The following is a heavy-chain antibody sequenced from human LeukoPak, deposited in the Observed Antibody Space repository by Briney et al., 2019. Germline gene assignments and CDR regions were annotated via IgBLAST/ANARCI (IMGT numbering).Heavy chain of an antibody. J-gene: IGHJ4*02. CDR3: ARENSGLDY. CDR2: VSYSGST. V-gene: IGHV4-59*01. CDR1: GGSISSYY. Sequence: SETLSLTCTVSGGSISSYYWSWIRQPPGKGLEWIGHVSYSGSTNYNPSLKSRVTISVDTSKNQFSLKLSSATAADTAVYYCARENSGLDYWGQGTLVTVSS. D-gene: IGHD6-25*01.